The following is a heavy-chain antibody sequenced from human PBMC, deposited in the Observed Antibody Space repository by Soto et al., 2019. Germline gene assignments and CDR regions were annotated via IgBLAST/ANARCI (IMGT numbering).Heavy chain of an antibody. CDR1: GFTLCSYS. D-gene: IGHD2-8*01. Sequence: GGSLRLSCSASGFTLCSYSLSWVRQAPGKGLEWVSAISGSGGSTYYADSVKGRFTISRDNSKNTLYLQMNSLRAEDTAVYYCAKDRMFYYWGQGTLVTVSS. V-gene: IGHV3-23*01. J-gene: IGHJ4*02. CDR3: AKDRMFYY. CDR2: ISGSGGST.